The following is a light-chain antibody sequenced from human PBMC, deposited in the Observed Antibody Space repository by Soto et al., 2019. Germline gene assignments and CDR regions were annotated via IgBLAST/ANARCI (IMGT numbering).Light chain of an antibody. J-gene: IGLJ2*01. CDR2: DVS. V-gene: IGLV2-14*01. CDR3: SSYTSSSTLV. CDR1: SSDVGGYNY. Sequence: QSALTQPASVSGSPGQSITISCTETSSDVGGYNYVSWYQQHPGKAPKLMIYDVSNRPSGVSNRFSGSKSGNTASLTISGPQAEDEADYYCSSYTSSSTLVFGGGTKLTVL.